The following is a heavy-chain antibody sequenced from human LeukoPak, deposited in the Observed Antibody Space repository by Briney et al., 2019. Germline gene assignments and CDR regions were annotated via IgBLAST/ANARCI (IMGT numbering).Heavy chain of an antibody. CDR3: AKVSGSYLPNFDY. D-gene: IGHD2-15*01. J-gene: IGHJ4*02. V-gene: IGHV3-30*02. CDR2: IRYDGSNK. Sequence: GGSLRLSCAASGFTFSSYGMHWVRQAPGKGLGWVAFIRYDGSNKYYADSVKGRFTISRDNSKNTLYLQMNSLRAEDTAVYYCAKVSGSYLPNFDYWGQGTLVTVS. CDR1: GFTFSSYG.